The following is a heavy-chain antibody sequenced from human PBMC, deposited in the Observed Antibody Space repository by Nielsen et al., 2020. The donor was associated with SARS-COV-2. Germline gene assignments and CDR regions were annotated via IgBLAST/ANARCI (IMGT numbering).Heavy chain of an antibody. J-gene: IGHJ4*02. CDR1: NEITPHY. CDR3: ARDDDNWGSLAY. Sequence: SETLSLTCSVSNEITPHYWSWVRQTPGKGLEWIGYIYYSGNTSYSPSLKSRVNISLDKSKNQFSLTLKSVTAADTAVYYCARDDDNWGSLAYWGQGTLVTVSS. V-gene: IGHV4-59*11. CDR2: IYYSGNT. D-gene: IGHD7-27*01.